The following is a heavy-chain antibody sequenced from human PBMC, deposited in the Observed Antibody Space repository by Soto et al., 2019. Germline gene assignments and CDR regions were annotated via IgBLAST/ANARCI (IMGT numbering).Heavy chain of an antibody. CDR1: GGTFSSYA. Sequence: QVQLVQSGAEVKKPGSSVKVSCKASGGTFSSYAISWVRQAPGQGLEWMGGIIPIFGTANYAQKFQGRGTITADEYTSTAYIELSSLSSEDTAVYYFAREKGWFDPWGQGTLVTVSS. CDR3: AREKGWFDP. V-gene: IGHV1-69*12. CDR2: IIPIFGTA. J-gene: IGHJ5*02.